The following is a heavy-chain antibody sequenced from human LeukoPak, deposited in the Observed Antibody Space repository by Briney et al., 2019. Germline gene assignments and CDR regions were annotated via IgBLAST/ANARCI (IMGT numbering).Heavy chain of an antibody. CDR1: GYSFTSYW. Sequence: GESLKISCKGSGYSFTSYWIGWVRQMPGKGLEWMGIIYPGDSDTRCSPSFQGQVTISADKSISTAYLQWSSLKASDTAMYYCARVRYDSSGYQGAIDYWGQGTLVTVSS. J-gene: IGHJ4*02. CDR2: IYPGDSDT. CDR3: ARVRYDSSGYQGAIDY. V-gene: IGHV5-51*01. D-gene: IGHD3-22*01.